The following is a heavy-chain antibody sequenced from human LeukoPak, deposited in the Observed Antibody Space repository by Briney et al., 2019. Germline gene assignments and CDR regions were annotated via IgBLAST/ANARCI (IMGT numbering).Heavy chain of an antibody. CDR2: IYYSGST. CDR3: ARTHYCSGGSCYSDWYFDL. CDR1: GGSISSYY. D-gene: IGHD2-15*01. Sequence: PSETLSLTCTVSGGSISSYYWSWIRQPPGKGLEWIGYIYYSGSTNYNPSLKSRVTISVDTSKNQFSLKLSSVTAADTAVYYCARTHYCSGGSCYSDWYFDLWGRGTLVTVSS. V-gene: IGHV4-59*01. J-gene: IGHJ2*01.